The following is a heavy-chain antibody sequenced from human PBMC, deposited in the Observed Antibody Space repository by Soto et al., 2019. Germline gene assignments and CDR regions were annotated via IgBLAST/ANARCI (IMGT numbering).Heavy chain of an antibody. V-gene: IGHV2-70*11. Sequence: PTLVNPTQTLTLTCTFSGFSLSTRGMCVSWIRQPPGKALEWLARIDWDDDKYYSTSLKTRLTISKDTSRNQVVLTMTNMDPVDTATYYCARMGAYDVGTYYYGGYFYGMDVWGQGTTVTVSS. CDR1: GFSLSTRGMC. D-gene: IGHD3-10*01. CDR3: ARMGAYDVGTYYYGGYFYGMDV. J-gene: IGHJ6*02. CDR2: IDWDDDK.